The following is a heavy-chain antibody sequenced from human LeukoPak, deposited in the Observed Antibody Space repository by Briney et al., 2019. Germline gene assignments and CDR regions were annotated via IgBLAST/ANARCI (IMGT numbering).Heavy chain of an antibody. J-gene: IGHJ5*02. CDR3: VRESGSCGRFCLKTNWFDL. V-gene: IGHV3-23*01. CDR1: VFPFTNHA. Sequence: HPGGSLRLSCAASVFPFTNHAMSWVRQPPGRGLEWVSAFSNGNTYYADSVRGRFTISRDDSNNMVYLQITSLRDDDTALYYCVRESGSCGRFCLKTNWFDLWGQGTLVTVSS. CDR2: FSNGNT. D-gene: IGHD2-21*01.